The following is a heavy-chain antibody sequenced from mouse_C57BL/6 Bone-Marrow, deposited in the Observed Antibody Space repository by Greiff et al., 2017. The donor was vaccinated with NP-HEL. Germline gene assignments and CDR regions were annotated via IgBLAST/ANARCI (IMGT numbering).Heavy chain of an antibody. Sequence: QVHVKQPGAELVKPGASVKLSCKASGYTFTSYWMHWVKQRPGQGLEWIGMIHPNSGSTNYNEKFKSKATLTADKSSSTAYMQLSSLTSEDSAVYYCARLGTWFAYWGQGTLVTVSA. D-gene: IGHD4-1*01. CDR3: ARLGTWFAY. J-gene: IGHJ3*01. V-gene: IGHV1-64*01. CDR1: GYTFTSYW. CDR2: IHPNSGST.